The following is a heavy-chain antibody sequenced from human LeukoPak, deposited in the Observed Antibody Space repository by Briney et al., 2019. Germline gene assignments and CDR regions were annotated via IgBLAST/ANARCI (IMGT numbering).Heavy chain of an antibody. V-gene: IGHV3-9*01. Sequence: GGSLRLSCAASGFTFDDYAMHWDRQAPGKGLEWVSGISWNSGSIGYADSVKGRFTISRDNAKNSLYLQMNSLRAEDTALYYCAKRSRMYDAFDIWGQGTMVTVSS. CDR2: ISWNSGSI. J-gene: IGHJ3*02. CDR3: AKRSRMYDAFDI. D-gene: IGHD2-8*01. CDR1: GFTFDDYA.